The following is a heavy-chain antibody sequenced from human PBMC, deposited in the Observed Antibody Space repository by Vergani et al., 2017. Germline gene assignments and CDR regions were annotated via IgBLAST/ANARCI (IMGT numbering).Heavy chain of an antibody. CDR1: GFSLSTSGMR. CDR3: ARLGESSCPSAVQR. Sequence: QVTLKESGPALVKPTQTLTLTCTFSGFSLSTSGMRVSWIRPPPGKALEWLARIDWDDDKFYSTSLKTRLTISKDTSKNQVVLTMTNMDPVDTATYYCARLGESSCPSAVQRWGQGTLVTVSS. CDR2: IDWDDDK. J-gene: IGHJ1*01. D-gene: IGHD3-10*01. V-gene: IGHV2-70*04.